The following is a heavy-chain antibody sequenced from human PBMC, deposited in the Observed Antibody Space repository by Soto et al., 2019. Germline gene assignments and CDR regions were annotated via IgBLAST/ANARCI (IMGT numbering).Heavy chain of an antibody. J-gene: IGHJ4*02. CDR2: IKKDGSEK. V-gene: IGHV3-7*01. CDR1: GFTIGDFW. D-gene: IGHD3-22*01. CDR3: ARTVVVVVPDNFDH. Sequence: QAGGSLRLSCAASGFTIGDFWMSWVRQAPGKGLEWVASIKKDGSEKYYVGSVKGRFTISRDSAKNSLYLQMDNLRGEDTAVYYCARTVVVVVPDNFDHWGQGTLVTVSS.